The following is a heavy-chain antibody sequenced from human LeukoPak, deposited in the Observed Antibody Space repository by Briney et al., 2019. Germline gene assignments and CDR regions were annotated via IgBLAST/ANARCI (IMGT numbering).Heavy chain of an antibody. V-gene: IGHV1-18*01. CDR1: GYTFTSYG. J-gene: IGHJ6*03. CDR2: ISAYNGNT. CDR3: ARARGYSYGLAGHYMDV. D-gene: IGHD5-18*01. Sequence: GASVKVSCKASGYTFTSYGISWVRQAPGQGLEWMGWISAYNGNTNYAQKLQGRVTMTTDTSTSTAYMGLRSLRSDDTAVYYCARARGYSYGLAGHYMDVWGKGTTVTVSS.